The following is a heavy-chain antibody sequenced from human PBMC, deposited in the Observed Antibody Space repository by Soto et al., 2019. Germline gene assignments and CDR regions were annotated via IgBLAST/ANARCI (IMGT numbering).Heavy chain of an antibody. CDR3: AIGGTNYYGMDV. CDR2: IIPIFGTA. D-gene: IGHD3-10*01. CDR1: GCTFSSYA. Sequence: SVKVSCKASGCTFSSYAISWVRQAPGQGLEWMGGIIPIFGTANYAQKFQGRVTITADKSTSTAYMELSSLRSEDTAVYYCAIGGTNYYGMDVWGQGTTVTVSS. V-gene: IGHV1-69*06. J-gene: IGHJ6*02.